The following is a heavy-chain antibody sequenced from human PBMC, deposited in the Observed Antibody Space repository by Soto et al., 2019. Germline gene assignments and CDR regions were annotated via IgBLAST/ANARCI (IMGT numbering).Heavy chain of an antibody. V-gene: IGHV3-48*02. CDR3: ARDLSH. Sequence: DVQLVGSGGGLVQPGGSLRLSCVASGFPFSSYAMHWVRQAPGKGLEWISYINGACTTTFYADSVKGRFTVSRDNAKNSVYLQMSSLRHEDTAFYYCARDLSHWGQGMLVTVSS. J-gene: IGHJ4*02. CDR1: GFPFSSYA. CDR2: INGACTTT.